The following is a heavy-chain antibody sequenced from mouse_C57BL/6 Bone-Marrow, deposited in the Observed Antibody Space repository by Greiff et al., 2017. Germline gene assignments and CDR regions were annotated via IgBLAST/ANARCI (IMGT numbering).Heavy chain of an antibody. CDR3: ARGIYYGNYDYAMDY. V-gene: IGHV1-50*01. D-gene: IGHD2-1*01. CDR2: IDPSDSYT. J-gene: IGHJ4*01. Sequence: QVQLKQPGAELVKPGASVKLSCKASGYTFTSYWMQRVKQRPGQGLEWIGEIDPSDSYTNYNQKFKGKATLTVDTSSSTAYMQLSSLTSEDSAVYYCARGIYYGNYDYAMDYWGQGTSGTVSS. CDR1: GYTFTSYW.